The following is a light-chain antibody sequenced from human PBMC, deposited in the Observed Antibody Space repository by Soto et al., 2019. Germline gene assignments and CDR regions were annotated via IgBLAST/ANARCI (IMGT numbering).Light chain of an antibody. J-gene: IGKJ2*01. CDR1: QTINSKF. Sequence: VLTQSPGTLSLSPGDGATLSCRASQTINSKFLAWYQQKPGQAPRLLIYSASSRATGVPDRFSGSGSGTDFTLTISRLEPEDFAVYYCQQYGGSPRYTFGQGTKLEI. V-gene: IGKV3-20*01. CDR3: QQYGGSPRYT. CDR2: SAS.